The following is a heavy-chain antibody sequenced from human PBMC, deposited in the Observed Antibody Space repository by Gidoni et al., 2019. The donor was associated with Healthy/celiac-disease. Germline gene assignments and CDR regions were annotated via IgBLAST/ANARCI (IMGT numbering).Heavy chain of an antibody. CDR3: ARDRDPVLYYYYYGMDV. Sequence: QVQLVQSGAEEKKPGAAVKVSCKASGYTFTGYYMHWVRQAPGQGLEWMGRINPNSGGTNYAQKFQGRVTMTRDTSISTAYMELSRLRSDDTAVYYCARDRDPVLYYYYYGMDVWGQGTTVTVSS. D-gene: IGHD2-21*02. J-gene: IGHJ6*02. CDR1: GYTFTGYY. CDR2: INPNSGGT. V-gene: IGHV1-2*06.